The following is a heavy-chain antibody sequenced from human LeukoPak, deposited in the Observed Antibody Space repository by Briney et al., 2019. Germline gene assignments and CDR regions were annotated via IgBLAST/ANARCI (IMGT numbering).Heavy chain of an antibody. D-gene: IGHD3-22*01. CDR3: AKGGAYYYDSSAYYRD. CDR1: GFTFSSYV. V-gene: IGHV3-21*01. J-gene: IGHJ4*02. Sequence: PGRSLRLSCAASGFTFSSYVMHWVRQAPGKGLEWVSSISSSSSYIYYADSVKGRFTISRDNAKNSLYLQMNSLRAEDTAVYYCAKGGAYYYDSSAYYRDWGQGTLVTVSS. CDR2: ISSSSSYI.